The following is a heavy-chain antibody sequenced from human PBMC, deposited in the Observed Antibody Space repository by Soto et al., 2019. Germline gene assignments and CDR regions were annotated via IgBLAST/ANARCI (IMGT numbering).Heavy chain of an antibody. CDR3: VKNSGGFNT. CDR1: GFTFGTTD. CDR2: IDGSGGIT. J-gene: IGHJ5*02. Sequence: QLLQSGGGLVQPGGSLTLSCAASGFTFGTTDMSWVRQAPGEGLEWVSTIDGSGGITYYADSVKGRFTISRDKSRNTVYLQMNSLRGDDTALYYCVKNSGGFNTWGQGALVTVSS. V-gene: IGHV3-23*01. D-gene: IGHD3-10*01.